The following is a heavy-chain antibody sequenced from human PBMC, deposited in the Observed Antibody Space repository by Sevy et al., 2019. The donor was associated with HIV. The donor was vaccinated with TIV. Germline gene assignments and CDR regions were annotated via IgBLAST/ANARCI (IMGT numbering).Heavy chain of an antibody. D-gene: IGHD2-2*01. J-gene: IGHJ6*02. V-gene: IGHV1-2*02. CDR2: INPNSGGT. CDR3: ARGTTDCSSTSCYYYGMDV. CDR1: GYTFTGYY. Sequence: ASMKVSCKASGYTFTGYYMHWVRQAPGQGLEWMGWINPNSGGTNYAQKFQGRVTMTRDTSISTAYMELSRLRSDDTAVYYCARGTTDCSSTSCYYYGMDVWGQGTTVTVSS.